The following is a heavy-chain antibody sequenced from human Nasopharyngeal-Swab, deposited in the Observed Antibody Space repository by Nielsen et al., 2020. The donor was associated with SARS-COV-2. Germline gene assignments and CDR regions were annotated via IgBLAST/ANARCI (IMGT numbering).Heavy chain of an antibody. Sequence: SETLSLTCTVASGSISSGGYYWTWIRQHPGKGLEWIGYISYSGSTYYNPSLKSRVTISVDTSQNQFSLKVNSVTAADTAVYYCARAFADSLYGMDVWGQGTTVTVSS. V-gene: IGHV4-31*03. CDR3: ARAFADSLYGMDV. D-gene: IGHD2/OR15-2a*01. CDR2: ISYSGST. J-gene: IGHJ6*02. CDR1: SGSISSGGYY.